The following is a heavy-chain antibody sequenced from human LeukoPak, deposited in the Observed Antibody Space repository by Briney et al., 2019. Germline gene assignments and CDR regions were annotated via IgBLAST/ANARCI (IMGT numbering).Heavy chain of an antibody. Sequence: ASVKVSCKASGYTFTGYYMHWVRQAPGQGLEWMGWINPNSGGTNYAQKFQGRVTMTRDTSISTACMELSRLRSDDTAVYYCASELVGATYNWFDPWGQGTLVTVSS. V-gene: IGHV1-2*02. CDR2: INPNSGGT. D-gene: IGHD1-26*01. CDR3: ASELVGATYNWFDP. J-gene: IGHJ5*02. CDR1: GYTFTGYY.